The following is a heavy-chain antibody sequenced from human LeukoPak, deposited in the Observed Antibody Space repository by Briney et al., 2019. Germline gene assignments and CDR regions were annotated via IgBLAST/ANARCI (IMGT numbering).Heavy chain of an antibody. D-gene: IGHD3-22*01. V-gene: IGHV1-2*06. Sequence: ASVKVSFKASGYTFTGYQMHWVRQAPGQGLEWMGRINPNSGATNYAQKFQGRVTMTRDTSISTAYMELSRLRSDDTAVYYCASPRISGDSSGYYDTLQYWGQGTLVTVSS. CDR3: ASPRISGDSSGYYDTLQY. CDR2: INPNSGAT. J-gene: IGHJ1*01. CDR1: GYTFTGYQ.